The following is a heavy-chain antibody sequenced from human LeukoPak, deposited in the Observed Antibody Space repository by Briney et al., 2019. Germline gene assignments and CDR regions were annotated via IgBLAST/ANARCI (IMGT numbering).Heavy chain of an antibody. CDR3: ARGHSSGWYWFDY. D-gene: IGHD6-19*01. CDR1: GYTFTGYY. J-gene: IGHJ4*02. V-gene: IGHV1-2*02. Sequence: ASVKVSFKASGYTFTGYYMHWVRQAPGQGLEWMGWINPNSGGTNYAQKFQGRVTMTRDTSISTAYMELSRLRSDDTAVYYCARGHSSGWYWFDYWGQGTLVTVSS. CDR2: INPNSGGT.